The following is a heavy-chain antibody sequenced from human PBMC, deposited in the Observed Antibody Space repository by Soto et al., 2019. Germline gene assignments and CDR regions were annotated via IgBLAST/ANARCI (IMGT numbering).Heavy chain of an antibody. Sequence: VGSLRLSCTASGFTFTYYAFSWVRQAPGKGLEWVSAISANGQGIYYADSVRGRFTISRDNSKNTVFLHMDSLRAEDTAVYYCAKDRDYPRDQFHYWGQGTLVTVSS. D-gene: IGHD2-2*01. CDR3: AKDRDYPRDQFHY. V-gene: IGHV3-23*01. CDR2: ISANGQGI. CDR1: GFTFTYYA. J-gene: IGHJ4*02.